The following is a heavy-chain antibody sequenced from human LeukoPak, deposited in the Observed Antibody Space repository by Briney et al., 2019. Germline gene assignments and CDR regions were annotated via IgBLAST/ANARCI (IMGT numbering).Heavy chain of an antibody. Sequence: ASVKVSCKASGYTFTSYGISWVRQAPGQGLEWMGWISAYNGNTNYAQKLQGRVTMTTDTPTSTAYMELRSLRSDDTAVYYCARDLTYCSGGSCSSLPDYWGQGTLVTVSS. CDR2: ISAYNGNT. J-gene: IGHJ4*02. CDR1: GYTFTSYG. CDR3: ARDLTYCSGGSCSSLPDY. D-gene: IGHD2-15*01. V-gene: IGHV1-18*01.